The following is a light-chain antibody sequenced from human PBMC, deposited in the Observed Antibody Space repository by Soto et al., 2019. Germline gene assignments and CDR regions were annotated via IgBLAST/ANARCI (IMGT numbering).Light chain of an antibody. CDR1: QSLSGW. CDR3: QQYNSSSRT. Sequence: DIQMTQSPSTLSASVGDRFTITCRASQSLSGWLAWYQQKPGKAPKLLIYDTSSLKSGVPSRFSGSGSGTDFSLTISSLQPDDFATYYCQQYNSSSRTFGQGTKVEIK. CDR2: DTS. J-gene: IGKJ1*01. V-gene: IGKV1-5*01.